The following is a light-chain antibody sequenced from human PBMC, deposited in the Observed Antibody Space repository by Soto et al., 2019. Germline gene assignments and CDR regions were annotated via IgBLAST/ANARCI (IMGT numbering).Light chain of an antibody. CDR1: QSVSSSY. J-gene: IGKJ1*01. CDR3: QQYGSSPWT. V-gene: IGKV3-20*01. Sequence: VLTQSPXTLSXSXXXXXXLXXXXSQSVSSSYLGWYQQKPGQAPRLLIYGASSRATGIPDRFSGSGSGTDFSLTISRLEPEDFAVYYCQQYGSSPWTFGQGTKVDIK. CDR2: GAS.